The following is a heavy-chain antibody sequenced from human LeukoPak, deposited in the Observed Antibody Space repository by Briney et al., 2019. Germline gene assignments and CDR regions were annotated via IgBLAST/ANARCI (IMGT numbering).Heavy chain of an antibody. CDR2: IWYDGSNK. V-gene: IGHV3-33*01. D-gene: IGHD6-13*01. CDR1: GYTFSSYG. Sequence: PGGSLRLSCAASGYTFSSYGMHWVRQAPGKGLEWVAVIWYDGSNKYHADSVKGRFTISRDISKNTLYLQMNGLRAEDTAVYYCARVAAAGSVGWYYYGMDVWGQGTTVTVSS. J-gene: IGHJ6*02. CDR3: ARVAAAGSVGWYYYGMDV.